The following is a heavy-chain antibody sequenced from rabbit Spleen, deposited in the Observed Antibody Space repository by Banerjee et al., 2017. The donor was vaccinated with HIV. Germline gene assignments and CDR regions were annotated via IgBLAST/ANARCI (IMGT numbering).Heavy chain of an antibody. V-gene: IGHV1S7*01. D-gene: IGHD8-1*01. CDR1: GFTLNSYY. J-gene: IGHJ4*01. Sequence: QLKETGGGLVQPGGSLKLSCKASGFTLNSYYMNWVRQAPGKGLEWIGYIDPIFHITTYANWVNGRFSISRENTQNMVYLQLNSLTAADTATYFCVRDGTGGSYFALWGPGTLVTVS. CDR3: VRDGTGGSYFAL. CDR2: IDPIFHIT.